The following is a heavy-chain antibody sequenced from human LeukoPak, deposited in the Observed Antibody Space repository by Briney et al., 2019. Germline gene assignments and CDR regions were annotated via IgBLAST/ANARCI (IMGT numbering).Heavy chain of an antibody. CDR3: ARDRPYYYYYYYMDV. V-gene: IGHV1-2*02. CDR2: INPNSGGT. Sequence: ASVKVSCKASGYTFTGYYMHWVRQAPGQGLEWMGWINPNSGGTNYAQKFQGRVTMTRDTSISTAYMELSRLRSDDTAVYYCARDRPYYYYYYYMDVWGKGTTVTVSS. J-gene: IGHJ6*03. CDR1: GYTFTGYY.